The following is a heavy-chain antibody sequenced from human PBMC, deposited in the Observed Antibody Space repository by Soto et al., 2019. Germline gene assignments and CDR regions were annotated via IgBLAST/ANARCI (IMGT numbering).Heavy chain of an antibody. V-gene: IGHV1-69*13. CDR1: GGTFNNFV. J-gene: IGHJ4*02. CDR3: AGLLWSGD. Sequence: SVKVSCKASGGTFNNFVISWVRQAPGQGLVWMGGIISIFGTTNYAQKFQGRVTMIGDASISTAYMELSRLRSDDTAVYYCAGLLWSGDWGQGTLVTVSS. CDR2: IISIFGTT. D-gene: IGHD3-10*01.